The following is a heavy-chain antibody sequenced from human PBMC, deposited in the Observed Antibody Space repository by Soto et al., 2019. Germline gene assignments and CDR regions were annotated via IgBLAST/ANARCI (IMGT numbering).Heavy chain of an antibody. J-gene: IGHJ3*02. D-gene: IGHD3-10*01. CDR1: GFTFSSYA. CDR2: ISYDGSNK. V-gene: IGHV3-30-3*01. CDR3: ARDVSVVRGIRDAFDI. Sequence: GGSLRLSCAASGFTFSSYAMHWVRQAPGKGPEWVAVISYDGSNKYYADSVKGRFTISRDNSKNTLYLQMNSLRAEDTAVYYCARDVSVVRGIRDAFDIWGQGTMVTVSS.